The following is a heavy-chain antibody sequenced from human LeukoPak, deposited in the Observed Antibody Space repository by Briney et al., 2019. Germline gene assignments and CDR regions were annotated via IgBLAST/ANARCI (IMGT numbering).Heavy chain of an antibody. J-gene: IGHJ4*02. CDR3: AKGADSYGKTDLDY. V-gene: IGHV3-23*01. CDR2: ISGSGGST. CDR1: GFTFSSYG. D-gene: IGHD5-18*01. Sequence: PGGSLRLSCAASGFTFSSYGMSWVRQAPGKGLEWVSAISGSGGSTYYADSVKGRFTISRDNSKNTLYLQMNSLRAEDTAVYYCAKGADSYGKTDLDYWGQGTLVTVSS.